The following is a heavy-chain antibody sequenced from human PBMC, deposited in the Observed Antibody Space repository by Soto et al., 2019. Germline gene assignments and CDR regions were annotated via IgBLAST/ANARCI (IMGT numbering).Heavy chain of an antibody. CDR1: GDSITSGVHY. J-gene: IGHJ4*02. D-gene: IGHD3-22*01. CDR2: IFYSGIS. Sequence: PSETLSLTCTVSGDSITSGVHYWSWIRQHPGKGLEWIGYIFYSGISYYNPSLRSRVTISVDTSKNQFSLTLSSVTAADSAVYYCARYDYDNNIYSIDYWGQGALVTVSS. V-gene: IGHV4-31*03. CDR3: ARYDYDNNIYSIDY.